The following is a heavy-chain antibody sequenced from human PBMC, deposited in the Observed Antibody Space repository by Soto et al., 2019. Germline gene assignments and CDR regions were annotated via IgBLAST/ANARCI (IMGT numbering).Heavy chain of an antibody. CDR3: ARGGRNYYDSSATYYGMDV. Sequence: GGSLRLSCAASGFTFSSYEMNWVRQAPGKGLEWVSYISSSGSTIYYADSVKGRFTISRDNAKNSLYLQVNSLRAEDTAVYYCARGGRNYYDSSATYYGMDVWGQGTTVTVSS. J-gene: IGHJ6*02. V-gene: IGHV3-48*03. D-gene: IGHD3-22*01. CDR1: GFTFSSYE. CDR2: ISSSGSTI.